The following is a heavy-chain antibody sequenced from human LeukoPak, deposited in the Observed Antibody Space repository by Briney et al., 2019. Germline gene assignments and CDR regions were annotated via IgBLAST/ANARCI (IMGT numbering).Heavy chain of an antibody. V-gene: IGHV5-51*01. Sequence: GESLEISCKGSGYCFTSYWIGWVRQMPGKGLEWMGIIYPGDSDTRYGPSFQGQVTISADKSISTAYLQWSSLKASDTAMYYCASGYYYDSSGPDAFDIWGQGTMVAVSS. CDR1: GYCFTSYW. CDR3: ASGYYYDSSGPDAFDI. J-gene: IGHJ3*02. CDR2: IYPGDSDT. D-gene: IGHD3-22*01.